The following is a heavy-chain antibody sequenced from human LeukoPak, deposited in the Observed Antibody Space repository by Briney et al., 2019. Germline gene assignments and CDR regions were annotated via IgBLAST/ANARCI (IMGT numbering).Heavy chain of an antibody. J-gene: IGHJ6*02. V-gene: IGHV4-59*01. CDR2: IYYSGGT. Sequence: SETLSLTCTVSGGSISSYYWSWIRQPPGKGLEWIGYIYYSGGTNYNPSLKSRVTISVDTSKNQFSLKLSSVTAADTAVYYCARNYGMDVWGQGTTVTVSS. CDR1: GGSISSYY. CDR3: ARNYGMDV.